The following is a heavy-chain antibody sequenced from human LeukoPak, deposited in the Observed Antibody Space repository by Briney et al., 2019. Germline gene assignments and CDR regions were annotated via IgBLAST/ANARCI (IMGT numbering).Heavy chain of an antibody. Sequence: GGSLRLSCAASGFTFSDTWMSWVRQTPGKGLEWVGRIQSKTDGGAPDYAAPVKGRFTFSRDDSTNTLYLQMNSLKTEDTAVYYCTTDRGALTSWGQGTLVTVSS. CDR3: TTDRGALTS. D-gene: IGHD3-10*01. CDR1: GFTFSDTW. CDR2: IQSKTDGGAP. V-gene: IGHV3-15*01. J-gene: IGHJ5*02.